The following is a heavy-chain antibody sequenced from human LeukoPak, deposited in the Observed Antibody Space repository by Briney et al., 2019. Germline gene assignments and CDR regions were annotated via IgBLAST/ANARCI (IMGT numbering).Heavy chain of an antibody. CDR2: IYSGGST. CDR3: ARGGDYDSGSYPFDY. Sequence: GGSLRLSCAASGFTVSGDYMSWVRQAPGKGLEWVSVIYSGGSTYYADSVKGRFTISRDNSKNTLYLQMNSLRAEDTAVYYCARGGDYDSGSYPFDYWGQGTLVTVSS. J-gene: IGHJ4*02. V-gene: IGHV3-53*01. CDR1: GFTVSGDY. D-gene: IGHD3-10*01.